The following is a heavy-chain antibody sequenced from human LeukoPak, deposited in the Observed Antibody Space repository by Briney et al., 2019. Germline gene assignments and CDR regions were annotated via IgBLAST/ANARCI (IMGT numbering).Heavy chain of an antibody. CDR3: ARRPQWELPPYYFDF. J-gene: IGHJ4*02. CDR1: GFTFSSYA. V-gene: IGHV3-7*01. Sequence: PGGSLRLSCAASGFTFSSYAMSWVRQAPGKGLEWVANINQDESEKYYVDSVKGRFTISRDNAKNSLYLQMNSLRVEDTAVYYCARRPQWELPPYYFDFWGQGTLVTVSS. D-gene: IGHD1-26*01. CDR2: INQDESEK.